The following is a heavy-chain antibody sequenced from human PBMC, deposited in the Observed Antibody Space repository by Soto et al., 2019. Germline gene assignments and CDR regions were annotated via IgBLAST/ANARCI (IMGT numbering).Heavy chain of an antibody. V-gene: IGHV3-9*01. D-gene: IGHD3-3*01. Sequence: EVQLAESGGGLVQPGRSLRLSCEASGFSFVDYAMHWVRQVPGQGLEWVSGISWDGGYTGYADSVKGRFTISRDNANKAMYFQMNRLRVEDAALYYCVKEEGVCNTIICKDAFDYWDQGTKVTVS. J-gene: IGHJ3*01. CDR3: VKEEGVCNTIICKDAFDY. CDR2: ISWDGGYT. CDR1: GFSFVDYA.